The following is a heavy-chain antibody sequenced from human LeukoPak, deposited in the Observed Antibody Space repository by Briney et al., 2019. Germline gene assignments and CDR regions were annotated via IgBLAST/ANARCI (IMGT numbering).Heavy chain of an antibody. CDR2: ISSSSSYI. CDR3: ARDKWFGETDY. V-gene: IGHV3-21*01. CDR1: GFTFSSYG. D-gene: IGHD3-10*01. Sequence: PGGSLRLSCAASGFTFSSYGMSWVRQAPGKGLEWVSSISSSSSYIYYADSVKGRFTISRDNAKNSLFLQMNSLRAEDTAVYYCARDKWFGETDYWGQGTLVTVSS. J-gene: IGHJ4*02.